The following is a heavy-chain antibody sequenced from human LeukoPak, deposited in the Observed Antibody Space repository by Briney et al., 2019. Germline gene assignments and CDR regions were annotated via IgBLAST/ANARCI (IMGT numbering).Heavy chain of an antibody. Sequence: SETLSLTCTVSGGSISSYYWSWIRQPAGKGLEWIGRIYTSGSTNYNPSLKSRVTMSVDTSKNQFSLKLSSVTAADTAVYYYARGYNWNYGSDYYYYYMDVWAKGPRSPSP. CDR1: GGSISSYY. CDR3: ARGYNWNYGSDYYYYYMDV. J-gene: IGHJ6*03. D-gene: IGHD1-7*01. CDR2: IYTSGST. V-gene: IGHV4-4*07.